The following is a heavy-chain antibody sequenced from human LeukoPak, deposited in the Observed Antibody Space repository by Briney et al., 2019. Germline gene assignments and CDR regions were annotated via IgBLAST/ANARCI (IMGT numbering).Heavy chain of an antibody. V-gene: IGHV3-43*01. CDR2: ISWDGGST. Sequence: GGSLRLSCAASGFTFDDYTMHWVRQAPGKGLEWVSLISWDGGSTYYADSVKGRFTISGDNSKNSLYLQMNSLRTEDTALYYCAKDSSVAAVINYFDYWGQGTLVTVSS. CDR3: AKDSSVAAVINYFDY. CDR1: GFTFDDYT. J-gene: IGHJ4*02. D-gene: IGHD6-13*01.